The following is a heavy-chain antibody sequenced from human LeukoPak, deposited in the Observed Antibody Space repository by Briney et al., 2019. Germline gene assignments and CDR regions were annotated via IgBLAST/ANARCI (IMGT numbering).Heavy chain of an antibody. D-gene: IGHD5-24*01. CDR3: ARPDGYNLKSAYYQGMDV. V-gene: IGHV5-10-1*04. Sequence: KTGESLKISCKGSGYSFTSYWISWVRQMPGKGLEWMGRIDPSDSYSNYSPSFQGQVTISADKSISTAYLQWSSLRASDTAMYYCARPDGYNLKSAYYQGMDVWGQGTTVTVSS. CDR1: GYSFTSYW. CDR2: IDPSDSYS. J-gene: IGHJ6*02.